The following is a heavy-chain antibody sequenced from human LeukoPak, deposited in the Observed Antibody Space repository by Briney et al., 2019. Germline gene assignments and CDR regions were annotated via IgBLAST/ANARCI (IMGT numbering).Heavy chain of an antibody. CDR3: AREPGELSYTGDY. CDR1: GFTFSSYS. D-gene: IGHD3-16*02. J-gene: IGHJ4*02. Sequence: GGSLRLSCAASGFTFSSYSMNWVRQAPGKGLEWVSSISSSSSYIYYADSVKGRFTISRDNAKNSLYLQMNSLRAEDTAVYYCAREPGELSYTGDYWGQGTLVTVSS. CDR2: ISSSSSYI. V-gene: IGHV3-21*01.